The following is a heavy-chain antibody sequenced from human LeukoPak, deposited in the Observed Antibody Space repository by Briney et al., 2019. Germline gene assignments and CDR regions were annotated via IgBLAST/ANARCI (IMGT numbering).Heavy chain of an antibody. CDR2: ISYDGSNK. J-gene: IGHJ6*04. Sequence: GRSLRLSCAASGFTFSSYAMHWVRQAPGKGLEWVAVISYDGSNKYYADSVKGRFTISRDNSKNTLYLQTNSLRAEDTAVYYCARVHRPYYYYGMDVWGKGTTVTVSS. CDR1: GFTFSSYA. CDR3: ARVHRPYYYYGMDV. V-gene: IGHV3-30*04.